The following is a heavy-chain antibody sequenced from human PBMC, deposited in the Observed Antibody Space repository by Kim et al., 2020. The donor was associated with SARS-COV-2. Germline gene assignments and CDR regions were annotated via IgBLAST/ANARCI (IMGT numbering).Heavy chain of an antibody. CDR1: GITSGNQG. CDR2: ISGEDGTT. J-gene: IGHJ1*01. Sequence: GGSLRLSCAASGITSGNQGRTWVRQAPGKRLEWVSSISGEDGTTYYADSVRGRSTISRDNSKNTVYLQLSNMRAEDTATYYCLDYHGSGSHGFYWGQGAL. D-gene: IGHD3-10*01. V-gene: IGHV3-23*01. CDR3: LDYHGSGSHGFY.